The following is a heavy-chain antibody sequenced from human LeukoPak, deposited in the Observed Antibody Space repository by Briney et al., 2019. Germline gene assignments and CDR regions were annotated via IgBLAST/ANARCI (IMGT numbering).Heavy chain of an antibody. CDR2: IYYSGST. CDR1: GGSISSGGYY. V-gene: IGHV4-31*03. Sequence: PSQTLSLTCTVSGGSISSGGYYWSWIRQHPGKGLEWIGYIYYSGSTYYNPSLKSRVTISVDTSKNQFSLKLSSVTAADTAVYYCARGARANSRRPLDYWGQGTLVTVSS. J-gene: IGHJ4*02. CDR3: ARGARANSRRPLDY. D-gene: IGHD1-26*01.